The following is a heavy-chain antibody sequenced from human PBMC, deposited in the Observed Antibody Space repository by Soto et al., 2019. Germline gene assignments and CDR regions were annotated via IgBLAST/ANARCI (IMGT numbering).Heavy chain of an antibody. CDR2: INPNSGGT. CDR1: GYTFTGYY. J-gene: IGHJ4*02. CDR3: ARVRVAARPPYFDY. Sequence: ASVKVSCKASGYTFTGYYIHWVRQAPGQGLEWMGWINPNSGGTNYAQKFQGRVTMTRDTSISTAYMELSRLRSDDTAVYYCARVRVAARPPYFDYWGQGTLVTVSS. D-gene: IGHD6-6*01. V-gene: IGHV1-2*02.